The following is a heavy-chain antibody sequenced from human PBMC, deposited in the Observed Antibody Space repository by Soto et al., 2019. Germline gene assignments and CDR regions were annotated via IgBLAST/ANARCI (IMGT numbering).Heavy chain of an antibody. CDR3: EKNYYDSSGYFGY. CDR1: GFTFSSYA. Sequence: GGSLRLSCAASGFTFSSYAMSWVRQAPGKGLEWVSAISGSGGSTYYADSVKGRFTISRDNSKNTLYLQMNSLRAEDTAVYYCEKNYYDSSGYFGYWGQGTLVTVSS. J-gene: IGHJ4*02. D-gene: IGHD3-22*01. V-gene: IGHV3-23*01. CDR2: ISGSGGST.